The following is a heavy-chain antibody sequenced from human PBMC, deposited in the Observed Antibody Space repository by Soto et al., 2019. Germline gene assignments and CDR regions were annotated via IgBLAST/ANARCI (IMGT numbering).Heavy chain of an antibody. CDR2: INPNSGGT. V-gene: IGHV1-2*04. CDR1: GYTFTGYY. D-gene: IGHD5-12*01. Sequence: GASVKVSCKASGYTFTGYYMHWVRQAPGQGLEWMGWINPNSGGTNYAQKFQGWVTMTRDTSISTAYMELSRLRSDDTAVYYCAREVGDGYNSFDYWGQGTLVTVSS. CDR3: AREVGDGYNSFDY. J-gene: IGHJ4*02.